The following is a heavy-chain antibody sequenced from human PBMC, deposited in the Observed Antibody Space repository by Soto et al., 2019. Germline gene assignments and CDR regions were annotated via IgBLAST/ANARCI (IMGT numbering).Heavy chain of an antibody. CDR1: GGSISSSNW. D-gene: IGHD4-17*01. V-gene: IGHV4-4*02. CDR3: ARLVSHDYGDLVDY. Sequence: SETLSLTCAVSGGSISSSNWWSWVRQPPGKGLEWIGEIYHSGSTNYNPSLKSRVTISVDKSKNQFSLKLSSVTAADTAVYYCARLVSHDYGDLVDYWGQGTLVTVSS. J-gene: IGHJ4*02. CDR2: IYHSGST.